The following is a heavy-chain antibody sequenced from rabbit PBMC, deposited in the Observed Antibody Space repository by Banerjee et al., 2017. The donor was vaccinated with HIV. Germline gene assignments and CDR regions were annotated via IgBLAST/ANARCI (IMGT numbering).Heavy chain of an antibody. J-gene: IGHJ4*01. Sequence: QSLEESGGDLVKPGASLTLTCTASGFSFSSSYYMCWVRQAPGKGLEWIACIYTGSSGSTYYASWAKGRFTISKTSSTTVDLKMTSLTAADTATYFCAREWDYYTGIYAGDLWGPGTLVTVS. D-gene: IGHD4-2*01. CDR3: AREWDYYTGIYAGDL. CDR1: GFSFSSSYY. CDR2: IYTGSSGST. V-gene: IGHV1S40*01.